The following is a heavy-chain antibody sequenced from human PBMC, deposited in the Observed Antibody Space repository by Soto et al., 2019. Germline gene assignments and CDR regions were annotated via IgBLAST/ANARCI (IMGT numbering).Heavy chain of an antibody. J-gene: IGHJ4*02. CDR1: GGSISSTSW. CDR3: AHRPWGGGRLDV. V-gene: IGHV4-4*02. D-gene: IGHD3-16*01. Sequence: QVQLQESGPRLVKPSGTLTLTCAVSGGSISSTSWWGWVRQPPGKALEWIGEIYHAGSTNYNPSLKSRVTLSVDKSKSQFSLRLTSVTAAGTAVYYCAHRPWGGGRLDVWGQGTRVTVSA. CDR2: IYHAGST.